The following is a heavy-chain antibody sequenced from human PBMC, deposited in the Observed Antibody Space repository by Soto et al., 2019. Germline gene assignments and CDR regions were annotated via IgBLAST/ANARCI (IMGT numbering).Heavy chain of an antibody. CDR3: AKGFRGVGNYFDS. J-gene: IGHJ4*02. CDR2: ISGSGGGT. D-gene: IGHD3-16*01. CDR1: GFTFSSYV. Sequence: PGGSLRPSCAASGFTFSSYVMSWVRQAPGKGLEWVSAISGSGGGTYYADSVKGRLIITRDNSKNTLFLQMNSLRAEDTAVYYCAKGFRGVGNYFDSWGQGTLVTVSS. V-gene: IGHV3-23*01.